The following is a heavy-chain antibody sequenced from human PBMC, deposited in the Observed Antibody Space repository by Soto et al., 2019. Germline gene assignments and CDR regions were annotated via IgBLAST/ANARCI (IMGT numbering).Heavy chain of an antibody. D-gene: IGHD3-10*01. V-gene: IGHV3-30-3*01. J-gene: IGHJ6*02. CDR3: AGEGWGSGRALDV. CDR1: GFTFSSYA. CDR2: ISYDGSNK. Sequence: QVQLVESGGGVVQPGRSLRLSCAASGFTFSSYAMHWVRQAPGKGLEWVAVISYDGSNKYYADSVKGRFTISRDNSKNTMDLKMNCLRVDDPAVYYWAGEGWGSGRALDVWGQGTTVTVSS.